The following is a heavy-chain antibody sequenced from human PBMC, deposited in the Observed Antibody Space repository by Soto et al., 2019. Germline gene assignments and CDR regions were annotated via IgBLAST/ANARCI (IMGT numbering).Heavy chain of an antibody. CDR2: INHSGST. Sequence: PSETLSLTCAVYGGSFSGYYLSWIRQPPGKGLEWIGEINHSGSTNYNPSLKSRVTISVDTSKNQFSLKLSSVTAADTAVYYCASRRSMDVWGQGTTVTVYS. V-gene: IGHV4-34*01. J-gene: IGHJ6*02. CDR3: ASRRSMDV. CDR1: GGSFSGYY.